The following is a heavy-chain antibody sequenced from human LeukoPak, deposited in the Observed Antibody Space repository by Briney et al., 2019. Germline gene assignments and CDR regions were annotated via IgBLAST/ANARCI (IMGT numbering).Heavy chain of an antibody. V-gene: IGHV4-59*01. CDR1: GGSISSYY. D-gene: IGHD3-22*01. Sequence: SETLSLTCTVSGGSISSYYWSWIRQPPGKGLEWIGYIYYSGSTNYNPSLKSRVTISVDTSKNQFSLKLSSVTAADTAVYYCAREDRYYDSSGYLYNWFDPWGQGTLVTVSS. J-gene: IGHJ5*02. CDR2: IYYSGST. CDR3: AREDRYYDSSGYLYNWFDP.